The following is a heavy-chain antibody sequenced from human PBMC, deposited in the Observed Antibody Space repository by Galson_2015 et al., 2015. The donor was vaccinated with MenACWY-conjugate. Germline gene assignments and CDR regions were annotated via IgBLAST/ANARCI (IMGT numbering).Heavy chain of an antibody. CDR3: ASSNGWSGTDF. D-gene: IGHD6-19*01. V-gene: IGHV1-3*01. CDR2: INLGNNNT. CDR1: GYTFNSYP. J-gene: IGHJ4*02. Sequence: SVKVSCKASGYTFNSYPIHWLRQAPGQRLEWMGWINLGNNNTRYSEKLQGRVTITRDTSASIAYMELSSLRSEDRAVYYCASSNGWSGTDFWGQGALVTVTS.